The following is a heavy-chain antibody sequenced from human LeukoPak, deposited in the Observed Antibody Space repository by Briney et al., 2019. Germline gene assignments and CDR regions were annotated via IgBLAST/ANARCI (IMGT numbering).Heavy chain of an antibody. D-gene: IGHD3-9*01. CDR1: GFSFSTYW. CDR3: ARDRGFDNFDY. CDR2: IKGDGSDK. Sequence: GGSLRLSCAASGFSFSTYWMSWVRQAPGKGLEWVANIKGDGSDKNYVDSVKGRFTIARDNAKNYVYLQMKSLRAEDTAVYYCARDRGFDNFDYWGQGTLVTVSS. J-gene: IGHJ4*02. V-gene: IGHV3-7*01.